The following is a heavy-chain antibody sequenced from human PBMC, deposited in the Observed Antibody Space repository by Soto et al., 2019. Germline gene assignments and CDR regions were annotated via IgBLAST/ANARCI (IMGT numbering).Heavy chain of an antibody. CDR2: SSATGAGT. J-gene: IGHJ4*02. CDR3: AKGRRAGGNYGFYSDF. Sequence: GGSLSLSYGAAGVTCSSYGMTWVRQAPGKGLEWVSFSSATGAGTYYADSVKGRFTISRDNSKNTLYLQMTSLRADDTAVYYCAKGRRAGGNYGFYSDFWGQGALVTVSS. CDR1: GVTCSSYG. V-gene: IGHV3-23*01. D-gene: IGHD1-7*01.